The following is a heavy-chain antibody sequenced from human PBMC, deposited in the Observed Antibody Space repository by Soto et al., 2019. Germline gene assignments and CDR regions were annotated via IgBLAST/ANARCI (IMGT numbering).Heavy chain of an antibody. V-gene: IGHV1-69*12. Sequence: QVQLVQSGAEVKKPGSSVKVSCKASGGTFSSYAISWVRQAPGQGLEWMGEIIPIFGTANYAQKFQGRVTITEDESTSTADVELSSLRSEATAVYYRARDRGPGGGYYPYWFVSWGQGTMVTVSA. CDR3: ARDRGPGGGYYPYWFVS. CDR2: IIPIFGTA. D-gene: IGHD3-22*01. CDR1: GGTFSSYA. J-gene: IGHJ5*01.